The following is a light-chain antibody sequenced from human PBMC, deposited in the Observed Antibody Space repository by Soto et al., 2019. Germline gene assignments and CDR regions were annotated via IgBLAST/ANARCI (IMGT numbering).Light chain of an antibody. Sequence: EIVMTQSPATLSVSPGERATLSCRASQSVSGNLAWYQQKPGQAPRLLIYGASSRATGLPARFSGSGSGTAFTLTLSSLQSEDFALYYCQQYDHWPFTFGPGTKVDIK. V-gene: IGKV3-15*01. CDR2: GAS. J-gene: IGKJ3*01. CDR1: QSVSGN. CDR3: QQYDHWPFT.